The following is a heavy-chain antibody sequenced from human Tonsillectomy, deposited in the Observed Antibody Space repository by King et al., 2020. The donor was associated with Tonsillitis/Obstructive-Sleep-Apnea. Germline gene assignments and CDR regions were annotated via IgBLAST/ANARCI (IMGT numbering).Heavy chain of an antibody. CDR3: ARCRWNKYYYYYYMDV. Sequence: QLVQSGAEVNKPGTSVKVSCKASGVTFNNYAISWVRQAPGQGLEWMGGISPICGTANYAENAQGRVTMTADESTSTAYMELSSLRSEDTAVYYCARCRWNKYYYYYYMDVWGKGTTVTVSS. J-gene: IGHJ6*03. V-gene: IGHV1-69*12. CDR1: GVTFNNYA. CDR2: ISPICGTA. D-gene: IGHD1/OR15-1a*01.